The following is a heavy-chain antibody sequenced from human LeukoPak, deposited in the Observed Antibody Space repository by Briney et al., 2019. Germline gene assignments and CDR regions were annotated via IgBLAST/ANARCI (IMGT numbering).Heavy chain of an antibody. CDR3: ASWRYYQSYFDY. V-gene: IGHV5-51*01. CDR1: GYSFTSYL. CDR2: IYPGDSDT. J-gene: IGHJ4*02. D-gene: IGHD3-10*01. Sequence: GESLKISCKGSGYSFTSYLIGWVRQMPGKGLEWTGIIYPGDSDTRYSPSFQGQVTISADKTISTAYLQWSSLKASDTAMYYCASWRYYQSYFDYWGQGTLVTVSS.